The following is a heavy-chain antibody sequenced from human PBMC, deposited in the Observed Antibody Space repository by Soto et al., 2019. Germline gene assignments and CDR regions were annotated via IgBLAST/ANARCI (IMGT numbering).Heavy chain of an antibody. J-gene: IGHJ4*02. CDR1: GGSISGSY. Sequence: SETLSLTCSVSGGSISGSYWSWIRQSPGKGLEWLGYVYYTGSTNYSPSLRSRVSISVDTSKNEFSLRLGSVTAADTAVYFCARSVAVPGAHIDYWGQGTQVTVSS. V-gene: IGHV4-59*01. D-gene: IGHD6-19*01. CDR3: ARSVAVPGAHIDY. CDR2: VYYTGST.